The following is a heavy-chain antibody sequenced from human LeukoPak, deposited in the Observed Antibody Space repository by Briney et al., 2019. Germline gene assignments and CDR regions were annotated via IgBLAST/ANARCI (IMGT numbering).Heavy chain of an antibody. CDR2: ISSSSSYI. CDR3: ARELGYCSSTSCYGGYFDY. CDR1: GFTFSSYE. D-gene: IGHD2-2*01. V-gene: IGHV3-21*01. Sequence: GGSLRLSCAASGFTFSSYEMNWVRQAPGKGLEWVSSISSSSSYIYYADSVKGRFTISRDNAKNSLYLQMNSLRAEDTAVYYCARELGYCSSTSCYGGYFDYWGQGTLVTVSS. J-gene: IGHJ4*02.